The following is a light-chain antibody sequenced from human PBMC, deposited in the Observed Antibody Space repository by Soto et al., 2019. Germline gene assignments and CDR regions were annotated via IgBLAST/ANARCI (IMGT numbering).Light chain of an antibody. CDR2: LGS. Sequence: DLVMTQSPLSLPVTPGEPASISCRSSQSLLHSDGYYYLEWYLQKPGQSPQLLIYLGSNRASGVPGRFSGSGSGTYFTLQISRVEAEYVGLYYFMLCLHMWTFGQGTKVE. J-gene: IGKJ1*01. CDR3: MLCLHMWT. CDR1: QSLLHSDGYYY. V-gene: IGKV2-28*01.